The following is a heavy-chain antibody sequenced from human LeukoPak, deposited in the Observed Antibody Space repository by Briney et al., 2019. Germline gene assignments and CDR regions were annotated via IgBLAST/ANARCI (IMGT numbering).Heavy chain of an antibody. CDR3: ATAGNYRLDS. J-gene: IGHJ4*02. V-gene: IGHV3-74*01. CDR1: GFTFSTYW. Sequence: PGGSLRLSCAASGFTFSTYWMHWVRQAPGKGLVWVARMDSAGSITDYAGSVRGRFTISRDNAKNTLYLQMNTLRAEDTAVYYCATAGNYRLDSWGQGTLVTVSS. CDR2: MDSAGSIT. D-gene: IGHD1-7*01.